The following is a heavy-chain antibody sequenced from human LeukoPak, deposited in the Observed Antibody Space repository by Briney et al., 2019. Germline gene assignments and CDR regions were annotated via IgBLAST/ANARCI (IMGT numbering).Heavy chain of an antibody. D-gene: IGHD2-21*01. CDR1: GGTFNSYA. Sequence: ASVKVSCQASGGTFNSYAISGVRQAPGQGLEWMGGIMLLFGTANYAQAFQGRVTFTTDESASTAHMEVSSLRSEYTAVYYCASGSLGDADGVGDYYQYTDVWGKGTTVTVSS. CDR2: IMLLFGTA. CDR3: ASGSLGDADGVGDYYQYTDV. J-gene: IGHJ6*03. V-gene: IGHV1-69*05.